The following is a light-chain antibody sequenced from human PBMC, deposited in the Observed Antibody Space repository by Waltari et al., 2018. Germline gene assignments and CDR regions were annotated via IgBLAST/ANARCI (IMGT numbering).Light chain of an antibody. CDR1: QSVSSS. CDR3: QQNSNWPLT. CDR2: GGS. V-gene: IGKV3D-15*01. J-gene: IGKJ4*01. Sequence: EIVMTQSPATLSLSPGERATLSCRASQSVSSSLAWYQQKPGQAPRLLIYGGSSRATGNPDRVSGSGSGTEFTLTISGLEPEDVAIYYCQQNSNWPLTFGGGTKVEIK.